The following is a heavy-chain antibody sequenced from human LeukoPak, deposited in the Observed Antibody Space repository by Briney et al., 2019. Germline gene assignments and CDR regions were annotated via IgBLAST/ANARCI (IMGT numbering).Heavy chain of an antibody. V-gene: IGHV4-4*07. Sequence: SETLSLTCTVSGGSISSYYWSWIRQPPGKGLKWIGRIYTSGSTNYNPSLKSRVTMSVDTSKNQFFLKLSSVTAADTAVYYCARDHTVTPYYFDYWGQGTLVTVSS. CDR2: IYTSGST. D-gene: IGHD4-17*01. CDR1: GGSISSYY. J-gene: IGHJ4*02. CDR3: ARDHTVTPYYFDY.